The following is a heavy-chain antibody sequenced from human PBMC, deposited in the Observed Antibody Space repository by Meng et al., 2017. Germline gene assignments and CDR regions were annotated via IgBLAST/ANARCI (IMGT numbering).Heavy chain of an antibody. CDR1: GFTVRSNY. V-gene: IGHV3-53*01. D-gene: IGHD1-26*01. CDR2: IYSGGST. CDR3: ARGGSYYSY. J-gene: IGHJ4*02. Sequence: GLVVEDGGGLITPGGSLRRSCAASGFTVRSNYMSWARQAPGKGLEWVSVIYSGGSTYYADSVKGRFTISRDNSKNTLYLQMNSLRAEDTAVYYCARGGSYYSYWGQGTLVTVSS.